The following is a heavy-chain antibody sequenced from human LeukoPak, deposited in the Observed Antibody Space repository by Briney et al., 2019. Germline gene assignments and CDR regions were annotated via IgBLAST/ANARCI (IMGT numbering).Heavy chain of an antibody. CDR2: INPNSGGT. Sequence: GASVKVPCKASGYTFTGYYMHWVRQAPGQGLEWMGWINPNSGGTNYAQKFQGRVTMTRDTSISTAYMELSGLRSDDTAVYYCAREPSEGYCSGGSCHRPNYYYYYGMDVWGQGTTVTVSS. V-gene: IGHV1-2*02. D-gene: IGHD2-15*01. CDR3: AREPSEGYCSGGSCHRPNYYYYYGMDV. CDR1: GYTFTGYY. J-gene: IGHJ6*02.